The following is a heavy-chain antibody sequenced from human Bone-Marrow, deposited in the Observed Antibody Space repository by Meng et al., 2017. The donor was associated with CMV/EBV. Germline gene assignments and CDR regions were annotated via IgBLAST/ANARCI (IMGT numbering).Heavy chain of an antibody. J-gene: IGHJ6*02. CDR2: IYHSGST. D-gene: IGHD3-3*01. Sequence: AETLSLTCTVSGDSLNSDTYYWNWIRQPPGKGLEWIGFIYHSGSTTYNPSLKSRVTISIDTSKNQFSLRLNSVTSADTAVYYCARHNVAGFLEWLPSPDYYYYGLDVWGQGTTVTGSS. CDR3: ARHNVAGFLEWLPSPDYYYYGLDV. CDR1: GDSLNSDTYY. V-gene: IGHV4-61*01.